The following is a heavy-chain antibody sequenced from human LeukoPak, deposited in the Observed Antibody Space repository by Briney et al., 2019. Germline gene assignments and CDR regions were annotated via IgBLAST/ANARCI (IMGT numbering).Heavy chain of an antibody. D-gene: IGHD6-19*01. Sequence: PGGSLRLSCAVSGFTFSNTYMSWVRQAPGKGLEWVSLIYPNGNIYYADSVKGRFTISRDNSKNTLFLQMNSLRAEDTAVYYCANRGSGWYFDYWGQGTLVTVSS. CDR1: GFTFSNTY. J-gene: IGHJ4*02. CDR2: IYPNGNI. CDR3: ANRGSGWYFDY. V-gene: IGHV3-53*01.